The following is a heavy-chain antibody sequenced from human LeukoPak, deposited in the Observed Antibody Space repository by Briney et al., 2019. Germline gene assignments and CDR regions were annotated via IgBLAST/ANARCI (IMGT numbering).Heavy chain of an antibody. CDR1: GFTFSSYS. Sequence: GGSLRLSCAASGFTFSSYSMNWVRQAPGKGLEWVSSISSSSSYIYYADSVKGRFTISRDNAKNSLYLQMNSLRAEDTAVYYCARDAQTDWYFDLWGRGTLVTVSS. V-gene: IGHV3-21*01. J-gene: IGHJ2*01. CDR3: ARDAQTDWYFDL. CDR2: ISSSSSYI.